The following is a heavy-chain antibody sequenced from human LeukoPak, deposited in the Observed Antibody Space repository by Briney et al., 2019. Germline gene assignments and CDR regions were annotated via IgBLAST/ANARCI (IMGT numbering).Heavy chain of an antibody. CDR3: ARLDYYDSSGLIDY. Sequence: PSETLSLTCTVSGGSITSRNYYWGWIRQPPGKGLEWIGTIYDSGSTYYNPSLKSRVTISVDTSKNQFPLKLNSVTAADTAVYYCARLDYYDSSGLIDYWGQGTLVIVPS. CDR1: GGSITSRNYY. CDR2: IYDSGST. D-gene: IGHD3-22*01. J-gene: IGHJ4*02. V-gene: IGHV4-39*01.